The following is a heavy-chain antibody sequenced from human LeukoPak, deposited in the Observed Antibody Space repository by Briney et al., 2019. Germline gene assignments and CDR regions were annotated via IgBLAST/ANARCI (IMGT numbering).Heavy chain of an antibody. D-gene: IGHD6-6*01. CDR3: ARDGSSSTNPGAFDI. CDR2: ISYDGSNK. V-gene: IGHV3-30*03. Sequence: GRSLRLSCAASGFTFSSYGMHWVRQAPGKGLEWVAVISYDGSNKYYADSVKGRFTISGDNSKNTLYLQMNSLRAEDTAVYYCARDGSSSTNPGAFDIWGQGTMVTVSS. CDR1: GFTFSSYG. J-gene: IGHJ3*02.